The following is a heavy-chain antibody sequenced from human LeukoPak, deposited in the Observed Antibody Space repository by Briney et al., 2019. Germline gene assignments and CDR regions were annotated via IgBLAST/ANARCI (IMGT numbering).Heavy chain of an antibody. D-gene: IGHD5-12*01. CDR2: VDPYTGNT. CDR1: GYTFVGYY. V-gene: IGHV1-2*02. J-gene: IGHJ4*02. CDR3: AREYSASEH. Sequence: ASVKVSCKASGYTFVGYYLHWVRQAPGQGLEWMAWVDPYTGNTHYAQKFQGRITVTRDTSVSTTYMELSWLTSDDTARYYCAREYSASEHWGQGTLVTVSS.